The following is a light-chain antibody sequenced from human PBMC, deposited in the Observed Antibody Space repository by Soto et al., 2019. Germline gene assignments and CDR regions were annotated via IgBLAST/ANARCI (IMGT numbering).Light chain of an antibody. Sequence: EIVMTQSPATLSVSPGERETLSCRASQSASNYLAWYQQKPGQAPRLLIYGVSTRATGIPARFSGSGSGTEFTLTISSLQSEDCAVYYCQQYNNWPYTFGQGTKVDIK. J-gene: IGKJ2*01. CDR3: QQYNNWPYT. V-gene: IGKV3-15*01. CDR1: QSASNY. CDR2: GVS.